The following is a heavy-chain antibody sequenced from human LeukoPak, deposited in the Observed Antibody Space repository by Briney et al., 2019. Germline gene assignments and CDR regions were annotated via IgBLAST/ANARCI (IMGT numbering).Heavy chain of an antibody. CDR2: IYHSGST. CDR1: GYSISSGYY. Sequence: SETLSLTCTVSGYSISSGYYWGWIRQPPGKGLEWIGSIYHSGSTYYNPSLKSRVTISVDTSKNQFSLQLTSVTAADTGVYYCAREGPGTGWYVPHYYYYYMDVWGKGTTVTVSS. V-gene: IGHV4-38-2*02. CDR3: AREGPGTGWYVPHYYYYYMDV. J-gene: IGHJ6*03. D-gene: IGHD6-19*01.